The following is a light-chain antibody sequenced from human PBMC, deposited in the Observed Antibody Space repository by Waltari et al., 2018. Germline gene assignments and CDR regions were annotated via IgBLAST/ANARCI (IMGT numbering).Light chain of an antibody. CDR3: AAWDDRLNGPV. Sequence: QSVVTQPPSASGTPGQRVIISCSGSSSNIGTNTVNWYQQLPGTAPKLLIYRNNDRPSGVPDRFSGSKSGTSASLAISGLQSEDEADYYCAAWDDRLNGPVFGGGTKLTVL. CDR2: RNN. V-gene: IGLV1-44*01. J-gene: IGLJ3*02. CDR1: SSNIGTNT.